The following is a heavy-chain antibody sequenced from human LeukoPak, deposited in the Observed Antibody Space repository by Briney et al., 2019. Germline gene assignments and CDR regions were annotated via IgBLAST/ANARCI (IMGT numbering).Heavy chain of an antibody. Sequence: SQTLSLTCAISGDSVSSNSAAWNCIRQSPSRGLEWLGRTYYRSKWYNDYAVSVKSRITINPDTSKNQFSLQLNSVTPEDTAVYYCARDLASGSFYDSYYFDYWGKGTLVTVSS. D-gene: IGHD1-26*01. CDR1: GDSVSSNSAA. J-gene: IGHJ4*02. V-gene: IGHV6-1*01. CDR2: TYYRSKWYN. CDR3: ARDLASGSFYDSYYFDY.